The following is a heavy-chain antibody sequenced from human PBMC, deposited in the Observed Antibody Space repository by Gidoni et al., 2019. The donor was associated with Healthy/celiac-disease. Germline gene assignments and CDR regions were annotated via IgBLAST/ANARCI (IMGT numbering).Heavy chain of an antibody. V-gene: IGHV3-21*01. J-gene: IGHJ4*02. CDR3: ARAILYCSSTSCTPLFDY. Sequence: EVQLVESGGGLVKPGGSLRVSCAASGFTFRSYSMNWVRQAPGKGLEWVSSISSSSSYIYYAVSVQGRFTISRDNAKNSLYLQMNSLRAEDTAVYYCARAILYCSSTSCTPLFDYWGQGTLVTVSS. D-gene: IGHD2-2*01. CDR1: GFTFRSYS. CDR2: ISSSSSYI.